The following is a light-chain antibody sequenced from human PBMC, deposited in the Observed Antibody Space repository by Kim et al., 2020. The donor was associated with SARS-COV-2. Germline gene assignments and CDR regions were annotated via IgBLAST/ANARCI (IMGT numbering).Light chain of an antibody. Sequence: EIVLTQSPDTLSLSPGERATLSCRASRSVANQLAWYQQKPGQAPRTLIYDASNRAIGIPDKFSGSGSGTDFTLTIRRLEPEDSALYYCHQYNSEPPLTFGGGTKVDIK. J-gene: IGKJ4*01. CDR2: DAS. V-gene: IGKV3-20*01. CDR3: HQYNSEPPLT. CDR1: RSVANQ.